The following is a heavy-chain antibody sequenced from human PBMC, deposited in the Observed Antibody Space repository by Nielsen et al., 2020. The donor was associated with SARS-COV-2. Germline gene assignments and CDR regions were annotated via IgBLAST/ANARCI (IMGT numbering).Heavy chain of an antibody. CDR2: IYSDGST. Sequence: GESLKISCAASGFSVSSHDMNWVRQAPGKGLQWVSLIYSDGSTKYADSVKGRFTISRDNSRNTVYFQMNSLRPEDTAVYYCAREFALRDTAYFDYWGQGTLVTVSS. D-gene: IGHD5-18*01. CDR3: AREFALRDTAYFDY. J-gene: IGHJ4*02. CDR1: GFSVSSHD. V-gene: IGHV3-53*01.